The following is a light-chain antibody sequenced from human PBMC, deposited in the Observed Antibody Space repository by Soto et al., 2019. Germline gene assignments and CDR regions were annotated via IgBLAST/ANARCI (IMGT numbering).Light chain of an antibody. V-gene: IGKV1-5*01. J-gene: IGKJ3*01. CDR1: QSISSW. Sequence: DIQMTQSPSTLSASVGDRVTITCRASQSISSWLAWYQQKPGKAPKLLIYDASSLESGVPSRFSGSGSGTEFTLTISRLKPDDFATYYCQQYNSYVFTFGPGTKVDIK. CDR2: DAS. CDR3: QQYNSYVFT.